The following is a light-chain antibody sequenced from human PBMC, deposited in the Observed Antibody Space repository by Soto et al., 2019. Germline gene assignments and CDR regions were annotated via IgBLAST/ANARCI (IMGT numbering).Light chain of an antibody. CDR1: STDFVGYNR. CDR2: EVS. J-gene: IGLJ1*01. Sequence: QAVVTQPPSVSGSPGQSVTISCTGTSTDFVGYNRVSWYQQPPGTAPKLMIYEVSKRPSGVPDRFSGSKSGNTASLTISGLQAEDEADYYCSSYTSSSTLYVFGTGTKLTVL. V-gene: IGLV2-18*02. CDR3: SSYTSSSTLYV.